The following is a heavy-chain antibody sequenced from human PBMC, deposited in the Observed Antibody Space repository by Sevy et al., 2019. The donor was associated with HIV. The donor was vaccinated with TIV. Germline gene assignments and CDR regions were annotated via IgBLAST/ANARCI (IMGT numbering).Heavy chain of an antibody. CDR1: GFTFSNYF. CDR3: ARGDYYGSLYYFDY. Sequence: GGSLRLSCAASGFTFSNYFINWVRQAPGKALEWVSSISSGSSYIFSADSVKGRFTISRDNAKNSLYLHMSSLRAEDTAVYYCARGDYYGSLYYFDYWGPGTLVTVSS. J-gene: IGHJ4*02. D-gene: IGHD3-10*01. V-gene: IGHV3-21*01. CDR2: ISSGSSYI.